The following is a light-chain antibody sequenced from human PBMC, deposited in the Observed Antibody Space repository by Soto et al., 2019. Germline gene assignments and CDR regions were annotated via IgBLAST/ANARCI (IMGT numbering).Light chain of an antibody. CDR3: HQYSTWPLT. V-gene: IGKV3-15*01. Sequence: EIVMTQSPATLSVSPWDRVTLSRRASQSVRSNSAWYQQKPGQAPRLLIYEASLRAAGIPARFSGSGYETGFPLTIGSLQSEDFAVYYCHQYSTWPLTFGGGTKVDIK. J-gene: IGKJ4*01. CDR2: EAS. CDR1: QSVRSN.